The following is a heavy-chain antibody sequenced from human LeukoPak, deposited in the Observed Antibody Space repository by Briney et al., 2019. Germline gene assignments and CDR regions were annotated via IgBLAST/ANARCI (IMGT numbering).Heavy chain of an antibody. Sequence: GRSLRLSRAASGFTFCSYAMHWVRQAPGKGLEWVAVISYDGSNKYYADSAKGRFTISRDNSKNTLYLQMNSLRAEDTAVYYSARVSRVPKPAMVLWGQGNLVTVSS. J-gene: IGHJ4*02. V-gene: IGHV3-30-3*01. CDR1: GFTFCSYA. D-gene: IGHD5-18*01. CDR3: ARVSRVPKPAMVL. CDR2: ISYDGSNK.